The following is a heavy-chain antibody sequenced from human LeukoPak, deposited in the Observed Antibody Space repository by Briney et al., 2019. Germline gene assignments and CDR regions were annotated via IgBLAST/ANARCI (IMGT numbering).Heavy chain of an antibody. CDR2: ISSSGSTI. Sequence: GGSLRLSCSASGFTVGYYAMNWVRQAPGKGLEWVSYISSSGSTIYYADSVKGRFTISRDNAKNSLYLQMNSLRAEDTAVYYCAELGITMIGGVWGKGTTVTISS. D-gene: IGHD3-10*02. CDR3: AELGITMIGGV. J-gene: IGHJ6*04. V-gene: IGHV3-48*03. CDR1: GFTVGYYA.